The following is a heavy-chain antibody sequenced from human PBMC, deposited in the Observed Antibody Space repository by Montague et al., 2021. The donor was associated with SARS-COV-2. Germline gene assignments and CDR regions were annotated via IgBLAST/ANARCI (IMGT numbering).Heavy chain of an antibody. CDR3: ARDSGECSRTTCYRPYYYGLAV. CDR1: GFMFSSYS. V-gene: IGHV3-21*01. CDR2: ISSSRTYI. J-gene: IGHJ6*02. D-gene: IGHD3-16*02. Sequence: SLRLSCAASGFMFSSYSMNWVRQAPGKGLEWVSSISSSRTYIYYADSVKGRFTISRDNARDALYLQMNSLSAEDTAVYFCARDSGECSRTTCYRPYYYGLAVWGQGTTVTVSS.